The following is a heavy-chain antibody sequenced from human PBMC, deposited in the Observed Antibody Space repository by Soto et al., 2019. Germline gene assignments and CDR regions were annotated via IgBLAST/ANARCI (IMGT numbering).Heavy chain of an antibody. CDR2: ISSTGSSI. CDR3: ARVRYCSTANCPSNYYYYMDV. J-gene: IGHJ6*03. CDR1: GFTFSGYN. V-gene: IGHV3-48*01. D-gene: IGHD2-2*01. Sequence: GGSLRLSCAASGFTFSGYNMNWVRQAPGKGLEWVSYISSTGSSIYYADSVRGRFTISRDNAKNSLSLQMNSLRAEDTAVYYCARVRYCSTANCPSNYYYYMDVWGKGTTVTVSS.